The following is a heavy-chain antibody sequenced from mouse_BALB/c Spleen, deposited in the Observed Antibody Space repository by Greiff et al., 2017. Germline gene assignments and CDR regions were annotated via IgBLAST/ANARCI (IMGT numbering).Heavy chain of an antibody. D-gene: IGHD2-1*01. CDR3: ARELYYGNYAWFAY. J-gene: IGHJ3*01. CDR1: GYTFTSYV. Sequence: VQLQQSGPELVKPGASVKMSCKASGYTFTSYVMHWVKQKPGQGLEWIGYINPYNDGTKYNEKFKGKATLTSDKSSSTAYMELSSLTSEDSAVYYCARELYYGNYAWFAYWGQGTLVTVSA. V-gene: IGHV1-14*01. CDR2: INPYNDGT.